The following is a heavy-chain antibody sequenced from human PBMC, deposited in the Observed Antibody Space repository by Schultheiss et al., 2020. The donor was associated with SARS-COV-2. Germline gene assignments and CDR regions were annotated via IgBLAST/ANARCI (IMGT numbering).Heavy chain of an antibody. J-gene: IGHJ4*02. CDR2: IHYSGRT. Sequence: SETLSLTCTVSGGSISSGDYYWSWIRQHPGKGLEWIGYIHYSGRTYYNPSLESRVTISVDTSKNQFSLKLTSATAADTAVYYCGRESDYPSYFDYWGQGTLVTVSS. CDR1: GGSISSGDYY. V-gene: IGHV4-30-4*01. CDR3: GRESDYPSYFDY. D-gene: IGHD3-10*01.